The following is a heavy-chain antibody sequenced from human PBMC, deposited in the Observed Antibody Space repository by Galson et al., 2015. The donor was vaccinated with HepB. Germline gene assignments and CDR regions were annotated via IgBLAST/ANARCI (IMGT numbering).Heavy chain of an antibody. CDR1: GFMLSDYG. V-gene: IGHV3-30*18. CDR2: ISYNGGNK. Sequence: SLRLSCASSGFMLSDYGMHWVRQAPGKGLEWVALISYNGGNKYYADSVKGRFTISRDNSDNTLHLQMDSLRVDDTAVYSCLKESVKTSKFYTNLSPSRGFDAWGQGTLVTVSS. CDR3: LKESVKTSKFYTNLSPSRGFDA. J-gene: IGHJ4*02. D-gene: IGHD2-8*01.